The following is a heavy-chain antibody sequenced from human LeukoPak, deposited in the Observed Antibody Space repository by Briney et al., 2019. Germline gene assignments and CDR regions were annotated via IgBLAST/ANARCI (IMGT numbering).Heavy chain of an antibody. CDR3: ARDKAVAGTRYLQH. V-gene: IGHV1-69*04. J-gene: IGHJ1*01. CDR1: GGTFSSYA. Sequence: SVKVSCKASGGTFSSYAISWVRQAPGQGLEWMGRIIPILGIANYAQKFQGRVTITADKSTSTAYMELRGLRSDDTAVYYCARDKAVAGTRYLQHWGQGTLVTVSS. D-gene: IGHD6-13*01. CDR2: IIPILGIA.